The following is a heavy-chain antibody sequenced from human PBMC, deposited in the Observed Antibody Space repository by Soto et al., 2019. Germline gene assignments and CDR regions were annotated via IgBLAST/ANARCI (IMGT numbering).Heavy chain of an antibody. Sequence: QVQLVQSGAEVKKPGSSVKVSCKASGGTFSSYAISWVRQAPGQGLEWMGGIIPIFGTANYAQKFQGRVTITADESTSTAYMDLSSLRSEDTAVYYCARHRITTSIAWFDPWGQGTLVTVSS. V-gene: IGHV1-69*01. CDR1: GGTFSSYA. J-gene: IGHJ5*02. D-gene: IGHD4-4*01. CDR3: ARHRITTSIAWFDP. CDR2: IIPIFGTA.